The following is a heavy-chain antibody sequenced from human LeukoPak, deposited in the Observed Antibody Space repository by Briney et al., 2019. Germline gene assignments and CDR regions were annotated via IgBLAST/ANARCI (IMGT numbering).Heavy chain of an antibody. CDR3: ARAGYYDSSGYYPSDFDY. CDR2: MNPNSGNT. J-gene: IGHJ4*02. V-gene: IGHV1-8*01. Sequence: ASVKVSCKASGYTFTSYDINWVRQATGQGLEWMGWMNPNSGNTGYAQKFQGRVTTTRNTSISTAHMELSSLRSEDTAVYYCARAGYYDSSGYYPSDFDYWGQGTLVTVSS. CDR1: GYTFTSYD. D-gene: IGHD3-22*01.